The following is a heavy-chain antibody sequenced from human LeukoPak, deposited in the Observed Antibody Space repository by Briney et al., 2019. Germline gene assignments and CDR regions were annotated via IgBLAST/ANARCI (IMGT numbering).Heavy chain of an antibody. V-gene: IGHV3-7*01. J-gene: IGHJ4*02. CDR3: ARGGMITGRFAY. CDR2: IKEDGREK. Sequence: GGSLRLSCAASGFTFSSCWMTWVRQAPGKGLEWVANIKEDGREKYYVDSVQGRFTISRDNAKNSLYLQMNSLRAEDTALYYCARGGMITGRFAYWGQGTLVTVSS. D-gene: IGHD3-16*01. CDR1: GFTFSSCW.